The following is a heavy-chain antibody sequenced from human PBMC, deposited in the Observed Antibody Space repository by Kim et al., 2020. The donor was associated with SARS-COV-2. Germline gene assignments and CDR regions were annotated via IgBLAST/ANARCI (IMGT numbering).Heavy chain of an antibody. CDR1: GGSFSGYY. CDR2: INLSGST. D-gene: IGHD3-10*01. J-gene: IGHJ6*02. V-gene: IGHV4-34*01. CDR3: ARGTNIMRGIITGACGYYAMDV. Sequence: SETLSLTCTFYGGSFSGYYWSWIRQPPGKGLEWIGEINLSGSTNYNPSLKSRVTMSLDTSKNQFSLKLSSVSAADTAVYFCARGTNIMRGIITGACGYYAMDVGGQGTTVTVSS.